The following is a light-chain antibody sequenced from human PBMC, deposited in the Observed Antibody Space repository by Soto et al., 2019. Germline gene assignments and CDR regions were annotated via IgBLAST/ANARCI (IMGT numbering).Light chain of an antibody. Sequence: IQMTQSPSTLSASIGGRVSITCRASEGIGEWLAWYQLKPGKAPRLLIYDASNLQRGVPSRFSGSGSGTEFTLTITSLQPEDFATYYCQQYNDYSGMFGQGTKVDIK. CDR1: EGIGEW. V-gene: IGKV1-5*01. J-gene: IGKJ1*01. CDR2: DAS. CDR3: QQYNDYSGM.